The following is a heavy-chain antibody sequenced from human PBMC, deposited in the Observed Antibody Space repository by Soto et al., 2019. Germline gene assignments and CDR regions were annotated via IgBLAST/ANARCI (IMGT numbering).Heavy chain of an antibody. CDR2: MNPNSGNT. V-gene: IGHV1-8*01. D-gene: IGHD2-21*01. CDR3: ARSARHSLFPSDY. Sequence: QVQLVQSGAEVKKPGASVKVSCKASGYTFTSYDINWVRQATGQGLEWMGWMNPNSGNTGYAQKFQGRVTMPRNTSISTVYMALSSLRSADTAVYYCARSARHSLFPSDYWGQGTLVTVSS. CDR1: GYTFTSYD. J-gene: IGHJ4*02.